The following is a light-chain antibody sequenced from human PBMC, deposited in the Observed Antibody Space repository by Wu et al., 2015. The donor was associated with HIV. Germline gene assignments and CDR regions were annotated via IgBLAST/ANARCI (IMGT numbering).Light chain of an antibody. Sequence: DIQMTQSPSSLSTSVGDRVTITCRTSQSISIFLNWYQQKPGKAPELLIYRASSLQSGVPSRFSGSGSGTEFTLTISSLQPEDFATYYCQRSYGPPLSFGGGTKVEIK. CDR2: RAS. V-gene: IGKV1-39*01. CDR3: QRSYGPPLS. J-gene: IGKJ4*01. CDR1: QSISIF.